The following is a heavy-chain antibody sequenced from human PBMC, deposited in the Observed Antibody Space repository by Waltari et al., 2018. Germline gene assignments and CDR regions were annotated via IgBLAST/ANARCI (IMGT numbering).Heavy chain of an antibody. V-gene: IGHV3-21*01. CDR1: GFTFSIYS. CDR3: ARDLGSNPMDV. Sequence: EVQLVESGGGLVKPGGSLRLSCAASGFTFSIYSMNWVRQAPGKGLAWVSSISSSSSYNDDEDSVKGRVNSSRDNDKNSLYLQMNSLRAEDTAVYYCARDLGSNPMDVWGQGTTVTGSS. J-gene: IGHJ6*02. CDR2: ISSSSSYN.